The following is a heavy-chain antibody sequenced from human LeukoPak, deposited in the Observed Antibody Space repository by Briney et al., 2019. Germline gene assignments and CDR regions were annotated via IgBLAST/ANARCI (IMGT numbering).Heavy chain of an antibody. CDR1: GFTVSSNY. CDR2: IYSGGST. CDR3: ARRESGSYSYDY. J-gene: IGHJ4*02. D-gene: IGHD1-26*01. V-gene: IGHV3-66*02. Sequence: GGSLRLSCAASGFTVSSNYMSWVRQAPGKGLEWVSVIYSGGSTYYADSVKGRFTISRDNPKNTLYLQMNSLRAEDTAVYYCARRESGSYSYDYWGQGTLVTVSS.